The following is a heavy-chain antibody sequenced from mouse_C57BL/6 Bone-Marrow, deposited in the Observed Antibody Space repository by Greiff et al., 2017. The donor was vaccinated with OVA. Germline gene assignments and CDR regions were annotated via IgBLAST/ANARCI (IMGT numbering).Heavy chain of an antibody. Sequence: VQLQQPGAELARPGASVKMSCKASGYTFTSYTMHWVKQRPGQGLEWIGFINPSSGYTKYNQKFKDKATLTADKSSSTAYMQLSSLTSEDSAVYYCARGGTGTGYFDVWGTGTTVTVSS. CDR1: GYTFTSYT. J-gene: IGHJ1*03. CDR2: INPSSGYT. V-gene: IGHV1-4*01. CDR3: ARGGTGTGYFDV. D-gene: IGHD4-1*01.